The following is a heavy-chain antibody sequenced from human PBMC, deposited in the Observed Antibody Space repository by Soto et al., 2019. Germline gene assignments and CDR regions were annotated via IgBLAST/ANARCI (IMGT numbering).Heavy chain of an antibody. V-gene: IGHV4-59*01. CDR2: IYYSGST. Sequence: SETLSLTCTVSGGSISSYYWSWIRQPPGKGLEWIGYIYYSGSTNYNPSLKSRVTISVDTSKNQFSLKLSSVTAADTAVYYCGGGYYYDSSGYYPGMDVWGQGTTVTVSS. D-gene: IGHD3-22*01. CDR3: GGGYYYDSSGYYPGMDV. J-gene: IGHJ6*02. CDR1: GGSISSYY.